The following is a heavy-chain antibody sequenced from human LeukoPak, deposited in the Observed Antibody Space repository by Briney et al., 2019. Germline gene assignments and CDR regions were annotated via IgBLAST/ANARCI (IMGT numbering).Heavy chain of an antibody. CDR2: IRYNGNDK. V-gene: IGHV3-30*02. J-gene: IGHJ4*02. CDR3: VKDRRDRDYFDS. D-gene: IGHD3-10*01. Sequence: GGSLRLSCAASGSTFSDCGMHWVRQAPGKGLEWVTFIRYNGNDKYYADSVKGRFTISRDNSKNTLYLQMNSLRAEDTAVYFCVKDRRDRDYFDSWGQGTLVTVSS. CDR1: GSTFSDCG.